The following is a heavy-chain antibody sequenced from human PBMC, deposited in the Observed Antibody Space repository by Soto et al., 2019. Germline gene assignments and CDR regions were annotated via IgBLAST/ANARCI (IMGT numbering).Heavy chain of an antibody. D-gene: IGHD3-3*01. J-gene: IGHJ6*02. CDR1: GYSFTSYW. V-gene: IGHV5-51*01. CDR2: IYPGDSDT. CDR3: ARHRGQPYYDFWIGQRSMDV. Sequence: PGESLKISCKGSGYSFTSYWIGWVRQMPGKGLEWMGIIYPGDSDTRYSPSFQGQVTISADKSISTAYLQLSSLKASDTAMYYCARHRGQPYYDFWIGQRSMDVWGQGTTVTVSS.